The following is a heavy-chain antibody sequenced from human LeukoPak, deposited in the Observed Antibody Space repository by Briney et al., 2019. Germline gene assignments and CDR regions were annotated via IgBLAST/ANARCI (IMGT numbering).Heavy chain of an antibody. D-gene: IGHD3-22*01. V-gene: IGHV3-23*01. CDR1: GFTFRNYA. J-gene: IGHJ3*02. Sequence: GGSLRLSCAASGFTFRNYAMNWVRQAPGKGLEWVSGISVSGGSTYYADSVKGRFTISRDNSKNTLYLQMNSLRAEDTAVYYCAKDTGSSGYYYISDGFDIWGQGTMVTVSS. CDR3: AKDTGSSGYYYISDGFDI. CDR2: ISVSGGST.